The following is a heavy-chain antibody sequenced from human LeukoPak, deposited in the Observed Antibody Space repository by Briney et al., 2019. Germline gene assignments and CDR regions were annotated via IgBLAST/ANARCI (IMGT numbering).Heavy chain of an antibody. V-gene: IGHV3-30*02. CDR2: IRYDGSNK. D-gene: IGHD3-10*01. J-gene: IGHJ4*02. Sequence: PGGSLRLSCAASGFTFSSYGMHWVRQAPGKGLEWVAFIRYDGSNKYYADSVKGRFTISRDNSKNTLYLQMNSLRAEDTAVYYCANGGEPSADYWGQGTLVTVSS. CDR1: GFTFSSYG. CDR3: ANGGEPSADY.